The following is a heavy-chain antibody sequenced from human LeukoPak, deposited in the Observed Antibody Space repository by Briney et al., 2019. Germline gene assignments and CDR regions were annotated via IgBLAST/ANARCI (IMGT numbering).Heavy chain of an antibody. Sequence: GGSLRLSCAASGFTFSSYSMRCVRQTPGKGLEWVAFIRYDGSNKYYADSVKGRFTISRDNSKNTLYLQMNSLRAEDTAVYICAKDMGGLRSSYGYTEHYMDVWGKGTTVTISS. CDR1: GFTFSSYS. V-gene: IGHV3-30*02. CDR2: IRYDGSNK. J-gene: IGHJ6*03. CDR3: AKDMGGLRSSYGYTEHYMDV. D-gene: IGHD5-18*01.